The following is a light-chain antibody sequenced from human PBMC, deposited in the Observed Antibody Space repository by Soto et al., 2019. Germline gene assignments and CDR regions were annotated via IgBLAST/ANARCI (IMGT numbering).Light chain of an antibody. V-gene: IGLV2-14*01. Sequence: QSGLTQPASVSECPGRSITISCTGTSSDVGGYNYVSWYQQHPGKAPQLMIYDVNNRPSGVSNRFSGSKSGNTASLTISGLQAEDEADYYCSSYTSSSAPFYVFGTGTKVTV. CDR1: SSDVGGYNY. CDR3: SSYTSSSAPFYV. J-gene: IGLJ1*01. CDR2: DVN.